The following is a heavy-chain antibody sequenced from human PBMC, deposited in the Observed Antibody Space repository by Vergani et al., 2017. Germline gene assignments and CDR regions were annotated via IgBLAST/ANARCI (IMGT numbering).Heavy chain of an antibody. CDR2: IDPSDSYT. CDR1: GYSFTSYW. V-gene: IGHV5-10-1*03. CDR3: ARVWWSSYDSSGYYYSPGGWCDP. D-gene: IGHD3-22*01. J-gene: IGHJ5*02. Sequence: EVQLVQSGAEVKKPGESLRISCKGSGYSFTSYWISWVRQMPGKGLEWMGRIDPSDSYTNYSPSFQGHVTISADKSISTAYLQRSSLKASDTAMYYCARVWWSSYDSSGYYYSPGGWCDPWGQGTLVTVSS.